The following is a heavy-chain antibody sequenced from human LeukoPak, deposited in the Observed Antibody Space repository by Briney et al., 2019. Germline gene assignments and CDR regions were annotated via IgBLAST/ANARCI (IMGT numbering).Heavy chain of an antibody. D-gene: IGHD1-1*01. CDR2: IIPILGIA. CDR3: ARGRIETGTTLRSPHYYYMDV. CDR1: GGTFSSYA. V-gene: IGHV1-69*04. Sequence: EASVKVSCKASGGTFSSYAISWVRQAPGQGLEWMGRIIPILGIANYAQKFQGRVTITADKSTSTAYMELSSLRSEDTAVYYCARGRIETGTTLRSPHYYYMDVWGEGTTVTVSS. J-gene: IGHJ6*03.